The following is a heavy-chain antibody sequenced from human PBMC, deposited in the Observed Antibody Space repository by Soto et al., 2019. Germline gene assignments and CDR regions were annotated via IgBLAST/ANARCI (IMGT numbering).Heavy chain of an antibody. J-gene: IGHJ2*01. Sequence: QVQLQESGPGLVKPSGTLSLTCAVSGGSISSSNWWSWVRQPPGKGLEGIGEIYHSGSTNYNPSLKSRVTISVDKSKNQVSVKLSSVTAADTAVYYCARRGTNHYDSSGPTWPFDLWGRGTLVTVSS. CDR1: GGSISSSNW. D-gene: IGHD3-22*01. V-gene: IGHV4-4*02. CDR2: IYHSGST. CDR3: ARRGTNHYDSSGPTWPFDL.